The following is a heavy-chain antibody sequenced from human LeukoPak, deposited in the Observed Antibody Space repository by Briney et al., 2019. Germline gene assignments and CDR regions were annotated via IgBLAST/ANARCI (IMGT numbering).Heavy chain of an antibody. CDR2: IYYSGST. CDR1: GGSISSSSYY. Sequence: PSETLSLTCTVSGGSISSSSYYWGWIRQPPGKGLEWIGSIYYSGSTYYNPSLKSRVTISVDTSKNQFSLKLSSVTAADTAVYYCARHGNGDYDFDYWGQGTLVTVSS. CDR3: ARHGNGDYDFDY. V-gene: IGHV4-39*01. D-gene: IGHD4-17*01. J-gene: IGHJ4*02.